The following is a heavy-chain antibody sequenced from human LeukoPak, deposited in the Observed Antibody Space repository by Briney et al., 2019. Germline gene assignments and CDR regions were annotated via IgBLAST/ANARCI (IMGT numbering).Heavy chain of an antibody. CDR1: GFIFSDYY. D-gene: IGHD6-6*01. Sequence: GGSLRLSCAASGFIFSDYYMAWIRQAPGKGLEWVSFISSSGTSIYYADSVKGRFTISRDNAKNTLYLQMNSLRAEDTAVYYCAGFSSSSPDYWGQGTLVTVSS. V-gene: IGHV3-11*04. CDR2: ISSSGTSI. CDR3: AGFSSSSPDY. J-gene: IGHJ4*02.